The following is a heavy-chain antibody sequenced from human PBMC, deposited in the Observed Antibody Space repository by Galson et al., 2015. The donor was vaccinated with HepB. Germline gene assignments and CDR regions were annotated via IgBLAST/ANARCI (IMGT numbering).Heavy chain of an antibody. CDR3: ARAYSSGWYYFDY. CDR2: IWYDGSNK. J-gene: IGHJ4*02. Sequence: SLRLYCAASGLTFSSFGLHWVRQAPGKGLEWVALIWYDGSNKFYADSVKGRFTFSRDNSKNTLSLQMNSLRAEDTALYYCARAYSSGWYYFDYWGQGTLVTVSS. V-gene: IGHV3-33*01. D-gene: IGHD6-19*01. CDR1: GLTFSSFG.